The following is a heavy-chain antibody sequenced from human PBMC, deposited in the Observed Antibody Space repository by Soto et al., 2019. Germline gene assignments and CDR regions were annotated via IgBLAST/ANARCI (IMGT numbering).Heavy chain of an antibody. CDR2: IIPLFGTA. CDR3: ARDRTTLLSGPDV. CDR1: GGTFSSYA. V-gene: IGHV1-69*05. Sequence: QVQLVQTGAEVKKPGSSVKVSCKASGGTFSSYAISPVRHAPGQGLEWMGGIIPLFGTANYAQTSLARDTITPDESTSRAYIELSSLRSEHAAVGYCARDRTTLLSGPDVWGQGTSVTVSS. J-gene: IGHJ6*02.